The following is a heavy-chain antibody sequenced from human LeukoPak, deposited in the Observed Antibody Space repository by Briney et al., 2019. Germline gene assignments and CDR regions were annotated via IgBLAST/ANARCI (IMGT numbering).Heavy chain of an antibody. CDR2: IYHSGST. CDR1: GGSISSYY. V-gene: IGHV4-38-2*02. Sequence: SETLSRTCTVYGGSISSYYWGWIRQPPGKGLEWIANIYHSGSTYYNPSLKSRVTISVDTSKNQFSLKLSSVTAADTAVYYCARVREDPWNSAPHAFDIWGQGILVTVSS. CDR3: ARVREDPWNSAPHAFDI. D-gene: IGHD1-1*01. J-gene: IGHJ4*02.